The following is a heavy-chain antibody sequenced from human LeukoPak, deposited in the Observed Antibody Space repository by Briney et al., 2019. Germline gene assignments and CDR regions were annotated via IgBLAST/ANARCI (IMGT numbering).Heavy chain of an antibody. D-gene: IGHD2-15*01. Sequence: SETLSLTCTVSGGFISGYYWSWIRQPPGKGLEWIGYIHYSGSTRHNPSLKSRVTISVDTSKNQFSLRLSSVTAADTAVYYCARYHYPGGSCDSFDYWGQGTLVTVSS. CDR1: GGFISGYY. J-gene: IGHJ4*02. CDR3: ARYHYPGGSCDSFDY. V-gene: IGHV4-59*01. CDR2: IHYSGST.